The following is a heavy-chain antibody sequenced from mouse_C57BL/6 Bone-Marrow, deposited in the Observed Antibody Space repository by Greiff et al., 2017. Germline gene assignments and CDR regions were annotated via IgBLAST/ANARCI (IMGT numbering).Heavy chain of an antibody. CDR2: ISSGSSTI. D-gene: IGHD6-2*01. J-gene: IGHJ3*01. V-gene: IGHV5-17*01. CDR3: TRSLACFAY. CDR1: GFNFSNYG. Sequence: EVQLLESGGGLVKPGGSLKLSCAASGFNFSNYGMNWVRQAPEKGLEWVAYISSGSSTIYYAATVKGRFIISRDNAKKTLFLQMTSLTAEETAMYCGTRSLACFAYWGQGTLVTVSA.